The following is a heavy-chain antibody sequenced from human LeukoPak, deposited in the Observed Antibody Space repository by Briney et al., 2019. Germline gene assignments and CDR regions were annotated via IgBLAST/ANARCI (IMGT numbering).Heavy chain of an antibody. J-gene: IGHJ3*01. V-gene: IGHV1-2*02. Sequence: ASVKVSCKASGYTFTDNHIYWIPQAPGQGGECMGWISTKSGRTNYAEKLQGRITMTGDTSISTGYMELSSLRSDDTAVYYCARELGRNASDVWGEGTLVTVSS. D-gene: IGHD7-27*01. CDR1: GYTFTDNH. CDR3: ARELGRNASDV. CDR2: ISTKSGRT.